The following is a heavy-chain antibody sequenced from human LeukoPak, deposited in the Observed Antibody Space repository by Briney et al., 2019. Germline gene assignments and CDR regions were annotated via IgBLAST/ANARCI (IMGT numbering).Heavy chain of an antibody. CDR2: ISYDGSNK. J-gene: IGHJ4*02. D-gene: IGHD6-6*01. CDR1: GFTFSSYG. CDR3: AKNLRGSSSGSN. V-gene: IGHV3-30*18. Sequence: GGSLRLSCAASGFTFSSYGMHWVRQAPGKGLERAAVISYDGSNKYYADSVKGRFTISRDNSKNTLYLQMNSLRAEDTAVYYCAKNLRGSSSGSNWGQGTLVTVSS.